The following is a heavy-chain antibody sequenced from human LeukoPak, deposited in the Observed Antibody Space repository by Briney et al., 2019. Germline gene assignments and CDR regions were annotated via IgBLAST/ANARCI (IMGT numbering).Heavy chain of an antibody. V-gene: IGHV3-66*01. Sequence: GGSLRLSCVASGFNVSSTYMNWVRQAPGKGLEWVSLINSGGTTYYPDSVKGRFTIARDNSKNTLYLQMNSLRAEDTAVYYCAKEPYCSSTSCIGEYFQRWGQGTLVTVSS. CDR3: AKEPYCSSTSCIGEYFQR. CDR1: GFNVSSTY. CDR2: INSGGTT. J-gene: IGHJ1*01. D-gene: IGHD2-2*01.